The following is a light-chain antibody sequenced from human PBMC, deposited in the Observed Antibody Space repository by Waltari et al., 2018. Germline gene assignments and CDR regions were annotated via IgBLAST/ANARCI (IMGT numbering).Light chain of an antibody. CDR2: EVN. Sequence: QSALTQPPSASGSPGQSVTISCTGTSSTFGVYSYVSWYQHHPGKAPKLMIYEVNKRPSGGPDRVSGSKSGNTASLTVSGLQAEDEADYYCSSYAGPNSVVFGGGTKLTVL. V-gene: IGLV2-8*01. J-gene: IGLJ2*01. CDR1: SSTFGVYSY. CDR3: SSYAGPNSVV.